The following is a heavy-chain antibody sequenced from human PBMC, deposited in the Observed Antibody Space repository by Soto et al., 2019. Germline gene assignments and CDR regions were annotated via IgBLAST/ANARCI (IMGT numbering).Heavy chain of an antibody. CDR3: AKNGQPPYYYYGLDV. J-gene: IGHJ6*02. Sequence: QGQLVQSGAEVKKPGASVKVSCKASGYTFTRYGISWVRQAPGQGLEWMGWISGYNGDTKYAQKFQGRVTMTIDTSXXTAFMELRSLTSDDTAVYYCAKNGQPPYYYYGLDVWCQGTTVTVSS. D-gene: IGHD2-8*01. V-gene: IGHV1-18*01. CDR2: ISGYNGDT. CDR1: GYTFTRYG.